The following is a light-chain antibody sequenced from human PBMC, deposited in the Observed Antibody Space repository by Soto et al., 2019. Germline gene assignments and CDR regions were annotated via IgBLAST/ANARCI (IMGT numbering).Light chain of an antibody. CDR3: AAWDDSLSGFV. J-gene: IGLJ1*01. CDR2: RTS. Sequence: QSVLTQPPSASGTPGQRVPISCSGTGSNIGSNTVNWYQHLPGAAPKLLIYRTSQRPSGVPDRFSGSKSGTSASLVISGLRSEDAADYYCAAWDDSLSGFVFGTGTKLTVL. V-gene: IGLV1-44*01. CDR1: GSNIGSNT.